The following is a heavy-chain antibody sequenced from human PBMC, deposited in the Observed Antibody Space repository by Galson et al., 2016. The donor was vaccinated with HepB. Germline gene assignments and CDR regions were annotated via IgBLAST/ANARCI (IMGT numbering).Heavy chain of an antibody. J-gene: IGHJ4*02. CDR1: GASISSSSYY. CDR3: ARVPASTRFDY. Sequence: ETLSLTCTVSGASISSSSYYWGWIRQPPGKGLEWIASISYSWSTTYYNPSLKGRVTISIDPSKNQFSLKLNSVTAADTAVYYCARVPASTRFDYWGQGTLDTVSS. D-gene: IGHD3-3*02. V-gene: IGHV4-39*07. CDR2: ISYSWSTT.